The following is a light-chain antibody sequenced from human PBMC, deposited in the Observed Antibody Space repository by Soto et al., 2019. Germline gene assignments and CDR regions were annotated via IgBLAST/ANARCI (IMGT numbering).Light chain of an antibody. V-gene: IGLV2-14*01. CDR1: SRDVGGYIS. CDR2: DVN. J-gene: IGLJ1*01. CDR3: SSFTRSSIRV. Sequence: QSVLTQSASVPGSPGQSITISCTGTSRDVGGYISVSWFQQHPGKAPKLMIYDVNNRPSGVSNRFSGSKSGNTASLTISGLQAEDEADYYCSSFTRSSIRVFGTGTKVTVL.